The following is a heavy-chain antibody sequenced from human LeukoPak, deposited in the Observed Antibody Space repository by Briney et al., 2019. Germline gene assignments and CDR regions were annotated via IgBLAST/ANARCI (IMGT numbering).Heavy chain of an antibody. Sequence: ASVTVSCTASGYTLTDYYMHWVRQAPGQGLEWMGRINPNSGGTNYAQKFQGRVTMTRDTSISTVYMELSRLRSDDTAVYYCARVGYYESSGYYEYWGQGTLVTVSS. CDR3: ARVGYYESSGYYEY. J-gene: IGHJ4*02. V-gene: IGHV1-2*06. CDR2: INPNSGGT. D-gene: IGHD3-22*01. CDR1: GYTLTDYY.